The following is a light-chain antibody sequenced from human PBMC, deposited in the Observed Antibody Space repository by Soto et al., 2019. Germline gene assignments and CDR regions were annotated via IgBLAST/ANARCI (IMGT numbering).Light chain of an antibody. J-gene: IGLJ1*01. CDR3: AAWDDSLSGYV. V-gene: IGLV2-11*01. CDR2: DVS. Sequence: QSALTQPRSVSGSPGQSVTISCTGTSSDVGGYNYVSWYLQHPGKAPKVMIYDVSKRPSGVPDRFSGSKSGTSASLAISGLRSEDEADYYCAAWDDSLSGYVFGTGTKLTVL. CDR1: SSDVGGYNY.